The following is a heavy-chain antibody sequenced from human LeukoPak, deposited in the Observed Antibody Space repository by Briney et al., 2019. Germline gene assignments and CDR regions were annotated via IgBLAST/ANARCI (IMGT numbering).Heavy chain of an antibody. Sequence: SVKVSCKASGGTFTSYDISCVRQAPGQGLEWMGGIMPMFGKTNYAQKFQGRVTTTADKATSTAYMELSSLRSEDTAVYYCAGGRTDIVVVPATLRNYYFDYWGQGTLLTVSS. CDR1: GGTFTSYD. CDR3: AGGRTDIVVVPATLRNYYFDY. V-gene: IGHV1-69*06. J-gene: IGHJ4*02. D-gene: IGHD2-2*01. CDR2: IMPMFGKT.